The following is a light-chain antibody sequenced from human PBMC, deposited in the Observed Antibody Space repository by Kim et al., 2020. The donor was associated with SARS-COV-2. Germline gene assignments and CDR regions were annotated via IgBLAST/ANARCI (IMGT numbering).Light chain of an antibody. Sequence: SYELTQPPPVSVYPGQTASITCPGDKLGDKYACWYQQKPGQSPVLVIYQDTKRPSGIPERFSGSNSGNTATLTISGTQAMDEDDYYCQAWDSSTVLFGGGPQLT. J-gene: IGLJ2*01. CDR2: QDT. CDR3: QAWDSSTVL. V-gene: IGLV3-1*01. CDR1: KLGDKY.